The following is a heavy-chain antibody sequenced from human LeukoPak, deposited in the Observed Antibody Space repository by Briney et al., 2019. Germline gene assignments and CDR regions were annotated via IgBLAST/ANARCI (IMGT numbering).Heavy chain of an antibody. CDR1: GFTFSSYG. V-gene: IGHV3-30*02. D-gene: IGHD3-22*01. J-gene: IGHJ4*02. CDR2: IRYDGSNK. CDR3: AIPSRYYDSSGYYYNY. Sequence: PGGSLSLSCAASGFTFSSYGMHWVRQAPGKGLEWVAFIRYDGSNKYYADFVKGRFTISRDNSKNTLYLQMNSLRAEDTAVYYCAIPSRYYDSSGYYYNYWGQGTLVTVSS.